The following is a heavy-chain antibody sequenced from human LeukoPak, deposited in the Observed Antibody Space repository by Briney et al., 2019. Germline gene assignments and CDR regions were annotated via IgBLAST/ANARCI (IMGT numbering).Heavy chain of an antibody. J-gene: IGHJ5*02. D-gene: IGHD2-2*01. CDR2: ISGSGGST. Sequence: PGGSLRLSCAASGFTFSSYAMSWGRQAPGKGLEWVSAISGSGGSTYYADSLKGRFTISRDNSKNTLYLQMNSLRAEDTAVYYCANLPTTYCSTTNCPPGDWFDPWGQGTLVTVSS. V-gene: IGHV3-23*01. CDR3: ANLPTTYCSTTNCPPGDWFDP. CDR1: GFTFSSYA.